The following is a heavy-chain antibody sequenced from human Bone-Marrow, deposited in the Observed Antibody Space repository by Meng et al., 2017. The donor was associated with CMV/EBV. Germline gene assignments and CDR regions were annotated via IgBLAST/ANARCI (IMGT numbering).Heavy chain of an antibody. CDR3: ARQYYYDSSGYYGGYYYGMDV. CDR1: GGSISSYY. V-gene: IGHV4-59*01. D-gene: IGHD3-22*01. J-gene: IGHJ6*02. Sequence: SETLSLTCTVSGGSISSYYWSWIRQPPGKGLEWIGYIYYSGSTNYNPSLKSRVTISVDTSKNQFSLKLSSVTAADTAVYDCARQYYYDSSGYYGGYYYGMDVWGQGTTVTVSS. CDR2: IYYSGST.